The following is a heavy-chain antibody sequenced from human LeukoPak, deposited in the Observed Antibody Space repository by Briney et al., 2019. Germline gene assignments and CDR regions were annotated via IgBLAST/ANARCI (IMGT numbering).Heavy chain of an antibody. J-gene: IGHJ4*02. CDR2: IKQDGSDK. V-gene: IGHV3-7*03. CDR1: GFTFSNYW. CDR3: ATTQTFDY. Sequence: SGGSLRLSCIASGFTFSNYWMSWVPQAPGKGLEWVANIKQDGSDKNYIDSVKGRFSISRDNAKSSLNLQMHNLRAEDTAVYYCATTQTFDYWGQGTLVTVSS. D-gene: IGHD2-15*01.